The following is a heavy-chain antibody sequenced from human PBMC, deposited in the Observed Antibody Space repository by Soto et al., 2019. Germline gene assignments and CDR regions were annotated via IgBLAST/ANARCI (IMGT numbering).Heavy chain of an antibody. CDR2: IWYDGSNK. CDR1: GFSFSSYG. J-gene: IGHJ4*02. V-gene: IGHV3-33*01. Sequence: RGSLRLSCAASGFSFSSYGMHWVRQAPGKGLEWVAVIWYDGSNKYYADSVKGRFTISRDNSMYTLYLQMNSLRAEDTAVYYCARESVAVAGTDFDYWGQGTLVTVSS. D-gene: IGHD6-19*01. CDR3: ARESVAVAGTDFDY.